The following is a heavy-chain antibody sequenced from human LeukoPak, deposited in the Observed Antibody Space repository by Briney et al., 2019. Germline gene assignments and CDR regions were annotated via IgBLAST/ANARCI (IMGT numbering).Heavy chain of an antibody. CDR3: ATASDYNCSFDY. CDR2: ISYSGNTNYNT. J-gene: IGHJ4*02. CDR1: GSSISSYY. V-gene: IGHV4-59*01. D-gene: IGHD3-10*01. Sequence: TSETLSLTCAVSGSSISSYYWSWIRQPPAQGLEWIGYISYSGNTNYNTNYNPSLRSRLTMSMDTSTNHLSLSLRSVTAADTAMYYCATASDYNCSFDYWGQGILVTVSS.